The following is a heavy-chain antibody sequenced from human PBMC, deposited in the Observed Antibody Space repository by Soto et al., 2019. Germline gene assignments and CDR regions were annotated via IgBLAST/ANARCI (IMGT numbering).Heavy chain of an antibody. D-gene: IGHD2-2*01. V-gene: IGHV4-30-2*01. Sequence: TLSLTCAFSVGSISSGGYSWSWIRQPPWKGLEWIGYIYHSGSTYYNPSLKSRVTISVDRSKNQFSLKLSSVTAADTAVYYCARGSSPIRSLLEYLGQGTLVSVSS. CDR3: ARGSSPIRSLLEY. CDR1: VGSISSGGYS. J-gene: IGHJ4*02. CDR2: IYHSGST.